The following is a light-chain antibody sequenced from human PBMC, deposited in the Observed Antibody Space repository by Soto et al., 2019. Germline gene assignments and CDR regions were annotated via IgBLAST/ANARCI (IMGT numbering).Light chain of an antibody. Sequence: HSALTQPPPASGTPGPGVTIPCSGSSSNIGSNTVNWYQQLPGTAPKLLIYSNNQRPSGVPDRFSGSKSGTSASLAISGLQSEDEADYYCAAWDDSLNGYVFGTGSKVTVL. V-gene: IGLV1-44*01. CDR2: SNN. CDR3: AAWDDSLNGYV. CDR1: SSNIGSNT. J-gene: IGLJ1*01.